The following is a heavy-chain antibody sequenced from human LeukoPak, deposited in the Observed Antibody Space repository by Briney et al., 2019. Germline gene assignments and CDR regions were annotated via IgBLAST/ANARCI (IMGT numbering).Heavy chain of an antibody. CDR3: ARGPALQTGYCSGGSCYDELVQTKYYFDY. D-gene: IGHD2-15*01. J-gene: IGHJ4*02. CDR1: GGSISSSSYY. CDR2: IYYSGST. Sequence: SETLSLTCTVSGGSISSSSYYWGWIRQPPGKGLEWIGSIYYSGSTYYNPSLKSRVTISVDTSKNQFSLKLSSVTAADTAVYYCARGPALQTGYCSGGSCYDELVQTKYYFDYWGQGTLVTVSS. V-gene: IGHV4-39*07.